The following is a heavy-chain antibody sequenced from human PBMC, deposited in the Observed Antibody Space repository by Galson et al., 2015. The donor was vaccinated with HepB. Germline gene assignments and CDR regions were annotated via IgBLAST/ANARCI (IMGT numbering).Heavy chain of an antibody. CDR1: GFTFSSYA. D-gene: IGHD5-18*01. CDR2: ISGSGGTT. J-gene: IGHJ6*02. Sequence: SLRLSCAASGFTFSSYAMSWVRQAPGKGLEWVSAISGSGGTTYFADSVRGRFTISRDNSKNTVYLQMNSLRAEDTAVYYCAKDRGDTAMVRRRPGDYYYYGMDVWGQGTTVTVSS. CDR3: AKDRGDTAMVRRRPGDYYYYGMDV. V-gene: IGHV3-23*01.